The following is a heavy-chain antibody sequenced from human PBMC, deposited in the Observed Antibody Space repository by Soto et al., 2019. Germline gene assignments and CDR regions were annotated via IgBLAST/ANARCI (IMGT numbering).Heavy chain of an antibody. J-gene: IGHJ4*02. CDR2: SSATGAGT. D-gene: IGHD1-7*01. Sequence: GGSLRLSCAASGFTFSSYGMTWVRQAPGKGLEWVSFSSATGAGTYYADSVKGRFTISRDNSKNTLYLQMTSLRADDTAVYYCAKDRRAGGNYGFYSDFWGQAALVTASS. V-gene: IGHV3-23*01. CDR1: GFTFSSYG. CDR3: AKDRRAGGNYGFYSDF.